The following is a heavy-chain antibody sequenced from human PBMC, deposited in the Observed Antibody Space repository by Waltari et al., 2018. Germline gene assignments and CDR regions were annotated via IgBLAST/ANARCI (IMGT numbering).Heavy chain of an antibody. J-gene: IGHJ4*02. Sequence: EVQLVESGGGLVQPGGSLRLSCAASGFPFGDYDMDWVRQASEKGLEWVGRSRSRRYGYSTEYAASVSGRFIISRDESENSIYLQMNSLKPEDTAVYYCARDLDGDSNLDYWGQGTLVTVSS. V-gene: IGHV3-72*01. D-gene: IGHD2-21*02. CDR1: GFPFGDYD. CDR2: SRSRRYGYST. CDR3: ARDLDGDSNLDY.